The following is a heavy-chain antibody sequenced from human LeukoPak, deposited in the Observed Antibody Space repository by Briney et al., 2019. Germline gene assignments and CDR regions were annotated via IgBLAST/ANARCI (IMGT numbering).Heavy chain of an antibody. V-gene: IGHV7-4-1*02. CDR3: ARDPMGYCSSTSCYPSAFDI. J-gene: IGHJ3*02. CDR1: GYTFTSYA. CDR2: VNTNTGNP. D-gene: IGHD2-2*01. Sequence: ASVKVSCKASGYTFTSYALNWVRQAPGQGLEWMGWVNTNTGNPTYAQGFTGRFVFSLDTSVSTAYLQISSLKADDTAVYYCARDPMGYCSSTSCYPSAFDIWGQGTMVTVSS.